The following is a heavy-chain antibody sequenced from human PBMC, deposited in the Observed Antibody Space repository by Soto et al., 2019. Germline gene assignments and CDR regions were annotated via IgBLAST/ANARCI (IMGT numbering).Heavy chain of an antibody. D-gene: IGHD2-2*01. J-gene: IGHJ3*02. CDR3: ASPSVYCSSTSCYALGAFDI. Sequence: SETLSLTCAVSGGSISSSNWWSWVRQPPGKGLEWIGEIYHSGSTNYNPSLKSRVTISVDKSKNQFSLKLSSVTAADTAVYYCASPSVYCSSTSCYALGAFDIWGQGTMVTVSS. V-gene: IGHV4-4*02. CDR2: IYHSGST. CDR1: GGSISSSNW.